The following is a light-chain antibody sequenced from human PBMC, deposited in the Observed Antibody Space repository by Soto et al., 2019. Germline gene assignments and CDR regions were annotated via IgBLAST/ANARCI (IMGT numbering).Light chain of an antibody. CDR1: SSVVGSYSL. CDR2: EDI. V-gene: IGLV2-23*01. J-gene: IGLJ1*01. CDR3: YTYAGGRTYL. Sequence: QSALTQPASVSGSPGQSITISCTGTSSVVGSYSLLSWYQHHPGKAPKLIIYEDIKGPSGVSNRFSGSKSGNTASLRISGLQAEDEADYYCYTYAGGRTYLFGTGTKVTVL.